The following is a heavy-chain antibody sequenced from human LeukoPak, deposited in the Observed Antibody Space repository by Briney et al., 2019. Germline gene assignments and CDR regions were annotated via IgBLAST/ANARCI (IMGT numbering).Heavy chain of an antibody. Sequence: ASVKVSCKVSGYTLTELSMHWVRQAPGKGLEWMGGFDPEDGETIYAQKFQGRVTMTRNTSISTAYMEMSSLRSEDTAVYYCARVSDSPPALSYYMDVWGKGTTVTISS. CDR3: ARVSDSPPALSYYMDV. V-gene: IGHV1-24*01. CDR1: GYTLTELS. D-gene: IGHD5-18*01. J-gene: IGHJ6*03. CDR2: FDPEDGET.